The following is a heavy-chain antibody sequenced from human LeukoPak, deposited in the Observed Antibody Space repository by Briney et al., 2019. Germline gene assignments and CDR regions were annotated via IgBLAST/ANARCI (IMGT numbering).Heavy chain of an antibody. J-gene: IGHJ5*02. CDR1: GGSITSGSYY. CDR2: IYYSGST. Sequence: SETLSLTCTVSGGSITSGSYYWGWIRQPPGKGLEWIGSIYYSGSTNYNPSLKSRVAVSVDTSKNQFSLKLSSVTAADTAVYYCARQTYSTYKWFDPWGQGTLVTVSS. CDR3: ARQTYSTYKWFDP. D-gene: IGHD6-13*01. V-gene: IGHV4-39*01.